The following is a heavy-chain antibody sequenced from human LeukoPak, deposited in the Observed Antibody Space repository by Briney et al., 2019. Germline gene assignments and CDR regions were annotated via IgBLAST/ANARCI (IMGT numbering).Heavy chain of an antibody. J-gene: IGHJ6*02. CDR1: GGSISSSNW. CDR2: IYYSGST. V-gene: IGHV4-31*11. Sequence: PSETLSLTCAVSGGSISSSNWWSWVRQHPGKGLEWIGYIYYSGSTYYNPSLKSRVTISVDTSKNQFSLKLSSVTAADTAVYYCARDPAVAMAPYYYYGMDVWGQGTTVTVSS. CDR3: ARDPAVAMAPYYYYGMDV. D-gene: IGHD2-2*01.